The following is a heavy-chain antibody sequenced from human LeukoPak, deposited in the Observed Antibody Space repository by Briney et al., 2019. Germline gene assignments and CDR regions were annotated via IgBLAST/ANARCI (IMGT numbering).Heavy chain of an antibody. CDR3: ARVYDWFDP. CDR2: IYYSGST. J-gene: IGHJ5*02. CDR1: GGSFSGYY. V-gene: IGHV4-34*01. D-gene: IGHD5/OR15-5a*01. Sequence: PSETLSLTCAVYGGSFSGYYWSWIRQPPGKGLEWIGSIYYSGSTYYNPSLKSRVTISVDTSKNQFSLKLSSVTAADTAVYYCARVYDWFDPWGQGTLVTVSS.